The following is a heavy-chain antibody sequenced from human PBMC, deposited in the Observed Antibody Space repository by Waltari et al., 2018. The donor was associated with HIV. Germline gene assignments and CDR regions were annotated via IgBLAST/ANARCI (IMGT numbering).Heavy chain of an antibody. Sequence: EVQLVESGGGLVKPGGSLRLSCAASVLTFSDAWMNWVRQAPGKGGECVGRIKSSTDCGTIDYAAPVKGRFTISRDDSKNTLYLQMNSLKTEDTAVYFCTTDYWVVTAYWGQGTLVTVSS. J-gene: IGHJ4*02. V-gene: IGHV3-15*01. CDR1: VLTFSDAW. CDR3: TTDYWVVTAY. CDR2: IKSSTDCGTI. D-gene: IGHD2-21*02.